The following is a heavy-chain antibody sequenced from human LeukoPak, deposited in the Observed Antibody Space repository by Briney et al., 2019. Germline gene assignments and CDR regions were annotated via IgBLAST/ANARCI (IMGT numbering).Heavy chain of an antibody. D-gene: IGHD6-13*01. Sequence: GRSLRPSCAASGFTFSSYWMTWVRQGPGKGLEWVAKIKQDGSEKYYVDSVKGRFTISRDNAKNSLYLQMNSLGAEDTAVYYCARRGTSSSWAHFDYWGQGTLVTVSS. CDR2: IKQDGSEK. J-gene: IGHJ4*02. CDR3: ARRGTSSSWAHFDY. CDR1: GFTFSSYW. V-gene: IGHV3-7*05.